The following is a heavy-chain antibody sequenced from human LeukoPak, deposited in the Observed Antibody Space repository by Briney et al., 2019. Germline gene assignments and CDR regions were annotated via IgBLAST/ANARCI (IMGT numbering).Heavy chain of an antibody. CDR3: AKDLAPTYYYDSSGYDFDY. CDR2: ISASDGST. J-gene: IGHJ4*02. CDR1: GFTFSTYA. Sequence: PGGSLRLSCAASGFTFSTYAVNWVRQAPGKGLEWVSSISASDGSTYYADSVKGRFTISRDNSKNTLYLQMNSLRAEDTAVYYCAKDLAPTYYYDSSGYDFDYWGQGNLVTVSS. V-gene: IGHV3-23*01. D-gene: IGHD3-22*01.